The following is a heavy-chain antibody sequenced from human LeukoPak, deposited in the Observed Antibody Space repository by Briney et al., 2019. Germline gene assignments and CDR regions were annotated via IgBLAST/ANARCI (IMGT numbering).Heavy chain of an antibody. V-gene: IGHV4-38-2*01. CDR2: IFHSGST. CDR3: ARASGSYGSGSYYYYGMDV. J-gene: IGHJ6*04. Sequence: SETLSLTCAVSGYSISSGYYWGWIRQPQGKGLEWIGSIFHSGSTYYNPSLKSRVNMSVDTSKNQISLKLSSVTAADTAVYYCARASGSYGSGSYYYYGMDVWGKGTTVTVSS. D-gene: IGHD3-10*01. CDR1: GYSISSGYY.